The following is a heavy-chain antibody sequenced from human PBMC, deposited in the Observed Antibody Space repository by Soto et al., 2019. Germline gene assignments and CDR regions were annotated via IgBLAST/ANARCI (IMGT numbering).Heavy chain of an antibody. V-gene: IGHV3-53*01. CDR2: IYSGGAT. CDR3: ARDYSSYGPFDY. Sequence: AAGFSVSTSHMNWVRQTPGKGLEWVSVIYSGGATYYAASVKGRFTISRDKSKNTVYLQMNSLRAEDTAVYYCARDYSSYGPFDYWGQGTLVTVSS. J-gene: IGHJ4*02. CDR1: GFSVSTSH. D-gene: IGHD5-18*01.